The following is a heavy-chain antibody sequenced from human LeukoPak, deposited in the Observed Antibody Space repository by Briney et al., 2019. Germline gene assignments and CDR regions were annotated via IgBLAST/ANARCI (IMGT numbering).Heavy chain of an antibody. J-gene: IGHJ4*02. V-gene: IGHV3-30*02. CDR1: GFPFSSYG. CDR3: AKDLHAISNY. Sequence: GGSLRLSCAASGFPFSSYGMHWVRKAPGKGLVWVSFIRYDGSNKYYADSVKGRFTISRDNSKNTLYLQMNSLRAEDTAVYYCAKDLHAISNYWGQGTLVTVSS. D-gene: IGHD2/OR15-2a*01. CDR2: IRYDGSNK.